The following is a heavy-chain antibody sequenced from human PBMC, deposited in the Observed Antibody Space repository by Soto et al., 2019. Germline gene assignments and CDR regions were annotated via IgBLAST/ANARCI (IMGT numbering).Heavy chain of an antibody. Sequence: SETLSLTCTVSGDSISSYYWSWIRQPPGKGLEWIGYIYYSGSTKYNPSLTSRVTISVDMSKNQFSLKLSSVTAADTAVYYCARMAYYYDSSGYYPSYGMDVWGQGTTVTVS. V-gene: IGHV4-59*01. CDR3: ARMAYYYDSSGYYPSYGMDV. J-gene: IGHJ6*02. CDR1: GDSISSYY. D-gene: IGHD3-22*01. CDR2: IYYSGST.